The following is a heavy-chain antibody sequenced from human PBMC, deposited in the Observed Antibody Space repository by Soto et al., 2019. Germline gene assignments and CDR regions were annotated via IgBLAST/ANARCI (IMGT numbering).Heavy chain of an antibody. V-gene: IGHV1-8*01. CDR1: GYTFTSYD. J-gene: IGHJ5*02. Sequence: ASVKVSCNASGYTFTSYDINWVRQATGQGLEWMGFMNPNSGNTDYAHKFQGRVTMTRNTSISTAYMELSSLRSEDTAVYYCARVRYYYGSGSKTNWLDXWAREPWSPSPX. D-gene: IGHD3-10*01. CDR3: ARVRYYYGSGSKTNWLDX. CDR2: MNPNSGNT.